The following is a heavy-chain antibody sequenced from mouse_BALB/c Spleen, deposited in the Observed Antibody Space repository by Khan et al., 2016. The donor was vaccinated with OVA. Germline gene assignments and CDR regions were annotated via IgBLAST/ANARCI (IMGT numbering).Heavy chain of an antibody. CDR3: AKIVDGYSYAMDY. Sequence: QVQLQQSGPELVKPGASVKMSCKASGYTFTDYVISWVKQRTGQGLEWIGEIYPGSGSIYYNEKFKGKATLTADTSSNTAYMQLSSLTSEDSAVFVRAKIVDGYSYAMDYWGQGTAVTVSS. J-gene: IGHJ4*01. CDR2: IYPGSGSI. CDR1: GYTFTDYV. V-gene: IGHV1-77*01. D-gene: IGHD2-3*01.